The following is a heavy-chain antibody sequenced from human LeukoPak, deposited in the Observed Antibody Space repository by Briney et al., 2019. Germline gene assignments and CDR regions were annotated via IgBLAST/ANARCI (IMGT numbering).Heavy chain of an antibody. CDR1: GFTFSNYT. J-gene: IGHJ4*02. V-gene: IGHV3-21*04. D-gene: IGHD2-21*01. CDR3: AKAPVTSCRGAYCYPFDS. CDR2: ISSSSSYI. Sequence: GGSLRLSCAASGFTFSNYTMIWVRQAPGKGLEWVSGISSSSSYIYHADSVRGRFTISRDNSKNTLYLQMNSLRAEDAAVYFCAKAPVTSCRGAYCYPFDSWGQGTLVTVSS.